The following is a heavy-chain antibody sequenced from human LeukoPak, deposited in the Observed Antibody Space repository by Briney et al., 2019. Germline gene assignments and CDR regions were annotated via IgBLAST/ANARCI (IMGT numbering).Heavy chain of an antibody. D-gene: IGHD3-10*01. CDR3: ARGDPGHPHYYYYYYMDV. V-gene: IGHV1-2*02. CDR2: INPNSGGT. CDR1: GYTFTGYY. J-gene: IGHJ6*03. Sequence: ASVTVSCKASGYTFTGYYMHWVRQAPGQGLEWMGWINPNSGGTNYAQKFQGRVTMTRDTSISTAYMELSRLRSDDTAVYYCARGDPGHPHYYYYYYMDVWGKGTTVTVSS.